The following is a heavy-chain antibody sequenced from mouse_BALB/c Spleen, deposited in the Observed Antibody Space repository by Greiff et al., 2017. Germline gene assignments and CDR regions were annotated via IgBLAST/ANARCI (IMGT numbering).Heavy chain of an antibody. CDR1: GFSLSRYC. D-gene: IGHD2-3*01. CDR2: IWGGGST. J-gene: IGHJ4*01. Sequence: VQRVESGPGLVAPSQSLSITCTVSGFSLSRYCVHWVRQPPGKGLEWLGMIWGGGSTDYNAALKSRLSISTDNSKSQVILKMNSLQTDDTAMYYCASNIVDGYCRAMDYWGQGTSVTVSA. CDR3: ASNIVDGYCRAMDY. V-gene: IGHV2-6-4*01.